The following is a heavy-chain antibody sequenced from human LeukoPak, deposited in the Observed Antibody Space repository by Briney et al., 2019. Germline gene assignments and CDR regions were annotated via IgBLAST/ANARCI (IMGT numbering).Heavy chain of an antibody. Sequence: PSETLSLTCTVSGGSISGYYWTWIRQPPGKVLEWIGYIYYSGSTNYNPSLKSRVTISVDTSKNQFSLKLSSVTAADTAVYYCARIGMRSARFDYWGQGTLVTVSS. CDR1: GGSISGYY. CDR2: IYYSGST. J-gene: IGHJ4*02. CDR3: ARIGMRSARFDY. V-gene: IGHV4-59*08. D-gene: IGHD3-3*01.